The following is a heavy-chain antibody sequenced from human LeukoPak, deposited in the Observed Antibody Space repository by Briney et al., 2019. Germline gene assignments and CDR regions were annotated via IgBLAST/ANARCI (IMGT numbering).Heavy chain of an antibody. D-gene: IGHD2-2*02. Sequence: GGSLRLSCAASGFTFSNAWVSWVRQAPGKGLEWVGRIKSKTDGGTTDYAAPVKGRFTISRDDSKNTLYLQMNSLKTEDTAVYYCTTPPPPYCSSTSCYTVSYYYYYMDVWGKGTTVTVSS. J-gene: IGHJ6*03. CDR1: GFTFSNAW. CDR2: IKSKTDGGTT. CDR3: TTPPPPYCSSTSCYTVSYYYYYMDV. V-gene: IGHV3-15*01.